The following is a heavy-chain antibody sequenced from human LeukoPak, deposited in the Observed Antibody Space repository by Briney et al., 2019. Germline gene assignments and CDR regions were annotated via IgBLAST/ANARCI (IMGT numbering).Heavy chain of an antibody. J-gene: IGHJ4*02. D-gene: IGHD5-18*01. CDR1: GFTFSSYS. Sequence: GGSLRLSCAASGFTFSSYSMNWVRQAPGKGLEWVSSISSSSSYIYYADSVKGRFTISRDNAKNSLYLQMSSLRAEDTAVYYCARVSGYSYGYSYFDYWGQGTLVTVSS. CDR2: ISSSSSYI. V-gene: IGHV3-21*01. CDR3: ARVSGYSYGYSYFDY.